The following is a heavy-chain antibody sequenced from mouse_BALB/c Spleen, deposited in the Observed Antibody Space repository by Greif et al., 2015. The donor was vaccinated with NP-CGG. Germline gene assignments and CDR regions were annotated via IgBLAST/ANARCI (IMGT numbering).Heavy chain of an antibody. D-gene: IGHD2-4*01. J-gene: IGHJ4*01. V-gene: IGHV1-80*01. Sequence: VQLQQSGAELVRPGSSVKISRKASGYAFSSYWMNWVKRRPGQGLEWIGQIYPGDGDTNYNGKFKGKATLTADKSSSTAYMQLSSLTSEDSAVYFCARYDYDYYAMDYWGQGTSVTVSS. CDR1: GYAFSSYW. CDR2: IYPGDGDT. CDR3: ARYDYDYYAMDY.